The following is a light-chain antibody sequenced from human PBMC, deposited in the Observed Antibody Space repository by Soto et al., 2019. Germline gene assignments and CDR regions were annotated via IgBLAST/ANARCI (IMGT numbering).Light chain of an antibody. J-gene: IGLJ2*01. CDR1: SSDVGGYNY. CDR3: SSYTSSSTPVV. V-gene: IGLV2-14*01. Sequence: HSALNQPASVSGSPGRSITISCTGTSSDVGGYNYVSWYQQHPGKAPKLMIYDVSNRPSGVSNRFSGSKSGNTASLTISGLQAEDEADYYCSSYTSSSTPVVFGGGTQLT. CDR2: DVS.